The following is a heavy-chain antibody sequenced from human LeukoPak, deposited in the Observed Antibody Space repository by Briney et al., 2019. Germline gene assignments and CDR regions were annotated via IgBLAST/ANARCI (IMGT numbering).Heavy chain of an antibody. CDR2: ISGSGGST. CDR1: GFTFSSYA. D-gene: IGHD2-15*01. J-gene: IGHJ4*02. Sequence: GGSLRLSCAASGFTFSSYAMSWVRQAPGKGLEWVSAISGSGGSTYYADSVKGRFTISRDNSKNTLYLQVNSLRAEDTAVYYCAKDSFYCSGGSCYLFDYWGQGTLVTVSS. V-gene: IGHV3-23*01. CDR3: AKDSFYCSGGSCYLFDY.